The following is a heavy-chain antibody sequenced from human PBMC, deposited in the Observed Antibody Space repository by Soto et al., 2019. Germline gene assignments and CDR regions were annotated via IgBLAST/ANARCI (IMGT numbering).Heavy chain of an antibody. J-gene: IGHJ6*02. V-gene: IGHV1-69*01. Sequence: QVQLVQSGAEVKKPGSSVKVSCKASGGTFSSYAISWVRQAPGQGLEWMGGIIPIFGTANYAQKFQGRVTITADESTSTGYMELSSLRSEDTAVYYCARYYYDSSGLTTYGMDVWGQGTTVTVSS. D-gene: IGHD3-22*01. CDR3: ARYYYDSSGLTTYGMDV. CDR2: IIPIFGTA. CDR1: GGTFSSYA.